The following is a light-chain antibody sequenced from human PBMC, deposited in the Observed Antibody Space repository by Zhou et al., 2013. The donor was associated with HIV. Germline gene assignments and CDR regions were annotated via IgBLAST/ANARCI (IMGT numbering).Light chain of an antibody. CDR2: GAS. V-gene: IGKV1-9*01. J-gene: IGKJ3*01. CDR1: QGISSY. CDR3: QQSYGTLLT. Sequence: DIQLTQSPSYLSASVGDRVTITCRASQGISSYLAWYQQKPGKAPKLLIYGASTLQSGVPSRFSGSGSGTEFTLTISSLQPEDFATYYCQQSYGTLLTFGPGTKVDIK.